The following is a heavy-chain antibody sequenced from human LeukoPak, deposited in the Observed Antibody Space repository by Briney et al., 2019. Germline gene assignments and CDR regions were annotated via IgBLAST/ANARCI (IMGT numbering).Heavy chain of an antibody. CDR3: AKDLLSGGNCYSIFHY. CDR2: INRDGSTI. Sequence: PGGSLRLSCTASGFTFSSYWMHWVRQAPGKGLVWVSRINRDGSTINYADSVKGRFTISRDNSKNTLYLQMNSLRAEDTAVYYCAKDLLSGGNCYSIFHYWGQGTLVTVSS. CDR1: GFTFSSYW. V-gene: IGHV3-74*01. J-gene: IGHJ4*02. D-gene: IGHD2-15*01.